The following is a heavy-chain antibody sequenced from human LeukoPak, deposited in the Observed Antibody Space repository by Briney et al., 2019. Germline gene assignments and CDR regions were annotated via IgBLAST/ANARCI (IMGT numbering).Heavy chain of an antibody. CDR3: AKGYSSSWSPNDY. J-gene: IGHJ4*02. D-gene: IGHD6-13*01. CDR2: ISWNSGSI. CDR1: GFTFDDYA. V-gene: IGHV3-9*01. Sequence: PGGSLRLSCAASGFTFDDYAMHWVRQAPGKGLEWVSGISWNSGSIGYADSVEGRFTISRDNAKNSLYLQMNSLRAEDTALYYCAKGYSSSWSPNDYWGQGTLVTVSS.